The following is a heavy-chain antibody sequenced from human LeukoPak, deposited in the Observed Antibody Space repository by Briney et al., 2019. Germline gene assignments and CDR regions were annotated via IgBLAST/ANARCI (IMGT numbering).Heavy chain of an antibody. CDR2: IWYDGSNK. CDR3: ARGLPFGAFDI. D-gene: IGHD3-16*01. J-gene: IGHJ3*02. CDR1: GFTFSSYG. V-gene: IGHV3-33*01. Sequence: GGSLRLSCAASGFTFSSYGMHWVRQAPGKGLEWVAVIWYDGSNKYYADSVKGRFTISRDNAKNSLYLQMNSLRAEDTAVYYCARGLPFGAFDIWGQGTMVTVSS.